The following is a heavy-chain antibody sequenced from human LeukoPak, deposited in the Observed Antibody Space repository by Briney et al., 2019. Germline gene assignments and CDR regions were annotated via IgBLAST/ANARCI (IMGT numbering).Heavy chain of an antibody. D-gene: IGHD4-17*01. J-gene: IGHJ4*02. V-gene: IGHV1-18*01. CDR1: GYPFIIYG. CDR3: ARDAPSFLSRGLTTVTNIDY. Sequence: ASVKVSCKASGYPFIIYGICLVRQAPGQGLEWMGWISAYNGNTNYAQKLQGRVTMTTDTSTSTAYMELRSLRSDDTAVYYCARDAPSFLSRGLTTVTNIDYWGQGTLVTVSS. CDR2: ISAYNGNT.